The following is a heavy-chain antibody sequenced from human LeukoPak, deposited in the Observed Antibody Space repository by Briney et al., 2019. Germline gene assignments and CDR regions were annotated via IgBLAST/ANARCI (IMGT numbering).Heavy chain of an antibody. D-gene: IGHD4-17*01. Sequence: PGESLGISCQGSGYSFTRYWISWVRQMPGKGPEGMGRIDPSDSYTNSSPSFQGHVTISADTSISPAYLQWSRLKASDPAMYYCARSKGATVTTGWFDPWGQGTLVTASS. CDR1: GYSFTRYW. CDR3: ARSKGATVTTGWFDP. CDR2: IDPSDSYT. J-gene: IGHJ5*02. V-gene: IGHV5-10-1*01.